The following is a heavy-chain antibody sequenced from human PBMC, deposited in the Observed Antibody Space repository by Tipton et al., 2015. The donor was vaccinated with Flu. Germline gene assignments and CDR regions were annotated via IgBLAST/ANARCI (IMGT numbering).Heavy chain of an antibody. D-gene: IGHD3-10*01. CDR3: ARSAYYGSLAFDI. CDR2: INPNSGGT. V-gene: IGHV1-2*02. CDR1: GYTFTGYY. J-gene: IGHJ3*02. Sequence: QLMQSGAEVKKPGASVKVSCKASGYTFTGYYMHWVRQAPGQGLEWMGWINPNSGGTNYAQKFQGRVTMTRDTSISTAYMELSRLRSDDTAVYYCARSAYYGSLAFDIWGQGTMVTVSS.